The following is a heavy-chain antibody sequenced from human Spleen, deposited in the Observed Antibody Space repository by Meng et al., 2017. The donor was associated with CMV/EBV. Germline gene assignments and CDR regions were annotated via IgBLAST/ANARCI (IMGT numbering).Heavy chain of an antibody. V-gene: IGHV3-48*01. CDR3: ARDRGVVVPGGRHYYVMDV. Sequence: GESLKISCAASGFTFSSNSMNWVRLAPGKGLEWVSYISGSSNTIYYADSVKGRFTISRDNAKNSLYLQMNSLRAEDTAVYYCARDRGVVVPGGRHYYVMDVWGQGTTVTVSS. D-gene: IGHD2-2*01. J-gene: IGHJ6*02. CDR1: GFTFSSNS. CDR2: ISGSSNTI.